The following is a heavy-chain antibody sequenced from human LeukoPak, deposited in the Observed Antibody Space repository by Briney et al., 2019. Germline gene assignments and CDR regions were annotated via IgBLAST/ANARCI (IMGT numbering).Heavy chain of an antibody. Sequence: ASVKVSCKTSGYTCTSYYMHWVRQAPGQGLEWMGIINPGGGSTSYAQKIQGRVTMTRDTSTSTVYMELSSLRSEDTAVYYCARELRTGVGATDYWGQGTLVTVSS. D-gene: IGHD1-26*01. J-gene: IGHJ4*02. V-gene: IGHV1-46*01. CDR1: GYTCTSYY. CDR3: ARELRTGVGATDY. CDR2: INPGGGST.